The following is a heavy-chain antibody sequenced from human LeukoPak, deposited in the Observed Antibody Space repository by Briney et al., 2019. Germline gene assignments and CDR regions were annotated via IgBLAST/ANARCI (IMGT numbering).Heavy chain of an antibody. CDR2: ISYDGSNK. J-gene: IGHJ6*03. Sequence: PGRSLRLSCAASGFTFSSYAMHWVRQAPGKGLEWVAVISYDGSNKYYADSVKGRFTISRDNSKNTLYLQMNSLRAEDTAVYYCAANDYSNYYYYYYMDVWGKGTTVTVSS. CDR3: AANDYSNYYYYYYMDV. CDR1: GFTFSSYA. D-gene: IGHD4-11*01. V-gene: IGHV3-30-3*01.